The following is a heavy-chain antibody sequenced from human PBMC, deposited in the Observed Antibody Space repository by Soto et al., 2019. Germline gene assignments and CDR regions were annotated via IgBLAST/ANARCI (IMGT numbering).Heavy chain of an antibody. CDR1: GFPFRGYA. Sequence: GGSLRLSCAASGFPFRGYAMGWVRQAPGKGLEWISVISGSGEITLYTDSVKGRLTISRDFSNNTLSLQMNSLRADDTAIYYCGKARYLLVDQPLYFESWGQGTLVTVSS. D-gene: IGHD3-9*01. CDR2: ISGSGEIT. CDR3: GKARYLLVDQPLYFES. J-gene: IGHJ4*02. V-gene: IGHV3-23*01.